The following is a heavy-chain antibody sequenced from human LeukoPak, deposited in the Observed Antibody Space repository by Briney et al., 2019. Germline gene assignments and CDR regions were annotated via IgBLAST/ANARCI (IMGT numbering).Heavy chain of an antibody. J-gene: IGHJ3*02. V-gene: IGHV4-30-4*01. CDR3: ARADIVATMRAPFDI. Sequence: SETLSLTCTVSGGSISSGDYYWSWIRQPPGKGLEWIGYIYYSGSTYYNPSLKSRVTISVDTSKNQFSLKLSSVTAADTAMYYCARADIVATMRAPFDIWGQGTMVTVSS. CDR1: GGSISSGDYY. D-gene: IGHD5-12*01. CDR2: IYYSGST.